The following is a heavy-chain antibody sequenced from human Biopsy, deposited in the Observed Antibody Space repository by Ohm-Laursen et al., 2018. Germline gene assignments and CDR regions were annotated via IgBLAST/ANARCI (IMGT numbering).Heavy chain of an antibody. CDR2: FAPENGKT. V-gene: IGHV1-24*01. J-gene: IGHJ6*02. Sequence: ASVKVSCKVSGYTLNELSMHWVRQVPGKGLEWMGGFAPENGKTVYAQNFQARVSLTEDTSTDTAYMELRSLRSDDTAVYFCAREEDNSGYDYYGMDVWGQGTTVTVSS. CDR1: GYTLNELS. CDR3: AREEDNSGYDYYGMDV. D-gene: IGHD3-22*01.